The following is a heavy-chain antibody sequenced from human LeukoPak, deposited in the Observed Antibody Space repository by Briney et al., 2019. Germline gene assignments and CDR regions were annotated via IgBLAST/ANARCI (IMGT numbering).Heavy chain of an antibody. CDR2: IIPIFGTA. J-gene: IGHJ4*02. V-gene: IGHV1-69*01. Sequence: SVKVSCKASGGTFSSYAISWVRQAPGQGLEWMGGIIPIFGTANYAQKFQGRVTITADESTSTAYMELSSLRSEDTAVYYCARDSGYSSSWDRDGGYYFDYWGQGALVTVSS. CDR1: GGTFSSYA. CDR3: ARDSGYSSSWDRDGGYYFDY. D-gene: IGHD6-13*01.